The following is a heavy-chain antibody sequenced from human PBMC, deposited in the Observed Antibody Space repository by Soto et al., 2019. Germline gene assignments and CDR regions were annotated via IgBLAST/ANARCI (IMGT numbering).Heavy chain of an antibody. J-gene: IGHJ5*01. Sequence: QVQLVQSGAEVKEPGSSVRVSCKASGGTFTHSLFSWVRQAPGQGLEYMGNIIPTFDSPKYAQKIQGRITIRADKSTDTVYMDLTSLSSDDTALYYCASGGGMTVTATDSWGQGTLVTVSS. CDR3: ASGGGMTVTATDS. CDR2: IIPTFDSP. D-gene: IGHD2-21*02. V-gene: IGHV1-69*06. CDR1: GGTFTHSL.